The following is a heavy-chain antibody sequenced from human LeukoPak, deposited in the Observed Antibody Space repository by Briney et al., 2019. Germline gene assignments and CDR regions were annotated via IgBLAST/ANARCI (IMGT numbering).Heavy chain of an antibody. CDR2: IIAYNGNT. CDR1: GYTFTSYG. J-gene: IGHJ3*02. CDR3: ARRRYYDFWSGYYAFDI. Sequence: ASVKVSCKASGYTFTSYGISWVRQAPGQGLEWMGWIIAYNGNTNYAQKLQGRVTMTTDTSTSTAYMELRSLRSDDTAVYYCARRRYYDFWSGYYAFDIWGEGTMVTVSS. D-gene: IGHD3-3*01. V-gene: IGHV1-18*01.